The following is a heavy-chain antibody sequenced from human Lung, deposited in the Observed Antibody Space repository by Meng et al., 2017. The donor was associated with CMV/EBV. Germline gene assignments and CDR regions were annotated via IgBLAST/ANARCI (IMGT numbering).Heavy chain of an antibody. CDR1: GGSFSGYY. Sequence: SETLSLXXAVYGGSFSGYYWSWIRQPPGKGLEWIGEINHSGSTNYNPSLKSRVTISVDTSKNQFSLKLSSVTAADTAVYYCARARVVPAYYYVMDVWGQGXTVTVSS. V-gene: IGHV4-34*01. CDR2: INHSGST. D-gene: IGHD2-2*01. CDR3: ARARVVPAYYYVMDV. J-gene: IGHJ6*02.